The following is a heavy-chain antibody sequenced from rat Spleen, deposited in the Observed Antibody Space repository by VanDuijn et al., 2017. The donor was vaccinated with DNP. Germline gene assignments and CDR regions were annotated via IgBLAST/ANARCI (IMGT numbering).Heavy chain of an antibody. CDR1: GFIFSDYY. Sequence: EVQLVDSGGGLVQPGRSLKISCAASGFIFSDYYMAWVRQGPTKGLEWVAYISFDGSSTYYGDSVKGRFTISRDNAKSTLYLQMNGLRSEDMATYYCSRPHSNNYGGFAYWGQGTLVTVSS. V-gene: IGHV5-22*01. D-gene: IGHD1-10*01. J-gene: IGHJ3*01. CDR3: SRPHSNNYGGFAY. CDR2: ISFDGSST.